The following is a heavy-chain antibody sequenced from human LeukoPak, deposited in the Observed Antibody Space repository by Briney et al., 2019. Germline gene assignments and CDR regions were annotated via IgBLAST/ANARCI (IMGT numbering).Heavy chain of an antibody. Sequence: PSQTLSLTCTVSSGSISSGGYYWSWIRQHPGKGLEWIGYIYYSGSTYYNPSLKSRVTISVDTSKNQFSLKLSSVTAADTAVYYCARDWGSGYDFDYWGQGPRVTVSS. J-gene: IGHJ4*02. CDR3: ARDWGSGYDFDY. D-gene: IGHD5-12*01. CDR1: SGSISSGGYY. CDR2: IYYSGST. V-gene: IGHV4-31*03.